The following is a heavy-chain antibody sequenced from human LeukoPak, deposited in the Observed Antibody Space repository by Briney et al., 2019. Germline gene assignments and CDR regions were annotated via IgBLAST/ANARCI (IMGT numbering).Heavy chain of an antibody. CDR1: GFTFGDYA. CDR3: TRDRWGGDYTSRGMDV. J-gene: IGHJ6*04. CDR2: IRRKDNDGTT. D-gene: IGHD4-17*01. Sequence: GQSLRLSCTVSGFTFGDYAISWARQAPGKGLEWLGFIRRKDNDGTTDYAASVKGRFIISRDDSKSIAYLQMNVLKTEDTAVYYCTRDRWGGDYTSRGMDVWGKGTTVTISS. V-gene: IGHV3-49*04.